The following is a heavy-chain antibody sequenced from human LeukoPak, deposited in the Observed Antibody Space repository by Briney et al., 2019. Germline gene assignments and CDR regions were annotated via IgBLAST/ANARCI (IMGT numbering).Heavy chain of an antibody. D-gene: IGHD1-1*01. V-gene: IGHV3-30*18. Sequence: GGSLRLSCAASGFTFSSYGMHWVRQAPGKGLEWVAVISYDGSNKYYADSVKGRFTISRDNSKNTVYLQMNSLRAEDTAVYYCVKGLVQTTMSYSVDYWGQGALVTVSS. J-gene: IGHJ4*02. CDR3: VKGLVQTTMSYSVDY. CDR2: ISYDGSNK. CDR1: GFTFSSYG.